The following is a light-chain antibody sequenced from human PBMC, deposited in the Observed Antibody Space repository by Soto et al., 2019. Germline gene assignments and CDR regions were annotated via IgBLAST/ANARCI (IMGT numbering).Light chain of an antibody. CDR2: DTS. J-gene: IGKJ5*01. V-gene: IGKV1-9*01. Sequence: DIQLTQSPSFLSASIGDRVTITCRASQGINSDLAWYQQKPGKAPKLLIYDTSTLQRGVPLRFSGRGFGTEFTLTISRLQPEDFATYFCQQLKSYPITFGQGTRL. CDR1: QGINSD. CDR3: QQLKSYPIT.